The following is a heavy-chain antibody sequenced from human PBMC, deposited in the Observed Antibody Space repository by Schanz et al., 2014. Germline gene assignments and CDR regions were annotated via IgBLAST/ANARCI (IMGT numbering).Heavy chain of an antibody. V-gene: IGHV1-18*01. CDR2: ISPYNGNT. Sequence: QVRLVQSGAELKMPGATVKVSCETSGYTFTNYGVSWVRQAPGQGLEWVAWISPYNGNTAYAQNRTGRVRMTTDTPPATAYMELRSLTSDDTAVYYCARDRVYRFLKGENRFYFDYWGQGTLVIVSS. CDR3: ARDRVYRFLKGENRFYFDY. CDR1: GYTFTNYG. J-gene: IGHJ4*02. D-gene: IGHD3-3*01.